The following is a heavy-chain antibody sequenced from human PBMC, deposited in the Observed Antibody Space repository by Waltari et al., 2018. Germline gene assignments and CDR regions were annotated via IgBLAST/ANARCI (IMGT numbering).Heavy chain of an antibody. Sequence: QVQLQESGPGLVKPSETLSLTCTVSGYSISSGYYWGWIRQPPGKGLEWIGSIYHSGSTYYNPSLKSRVTISVDTSKNQFSLKLSSVTAADTAVYYCASSPTRYWGQGTLVTVSS. CDR3: ASSPTRY. CDR2: IYHSGST. J-gene: IGHJ4*02. CDR1: GYSISSGYY. V-gene: IGHV4-38-2*02.